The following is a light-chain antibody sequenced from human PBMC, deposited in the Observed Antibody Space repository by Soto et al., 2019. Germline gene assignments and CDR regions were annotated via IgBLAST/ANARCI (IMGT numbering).Light chain of an antibody. CDR3: QQYNNWT. V-gene: IGKV3-15*01. J-gene: IGKJ4*01. CDR1: QSVGSN. CDR2: GAS. Sequence: EIVMTQSPATLSVSPGERATLSCRASQSVGSNLAWYQQKPGQAPRLLIYGASTRATGIPARFSGSGSGTEFTLTISSLQSEDFAVYYCQQYNNWTFGGGTKVEIK.